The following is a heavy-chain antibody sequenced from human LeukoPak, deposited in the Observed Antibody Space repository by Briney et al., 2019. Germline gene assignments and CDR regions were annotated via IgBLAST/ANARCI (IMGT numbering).Heavy chain of an antibody. J-gene: IGHJ4*02. Sequence: GRSLRLSCAASGFSFSDYGMHWVRQAPVKGLEWVALISYNGGHKYYRDSVKGRFTISRNNSNNTLFLQMNYLSAEDSAVYYCAGGDHFTGYLQYYFDQWGQGTLVTVSS. D-gene: IGHD3-9*01. V-gene: IGHV3-30*03. CDR2: ISYNGGHK. CDR3: AGGDHFTGYLQYYFDQ. CDR1: GFSFSDYG.